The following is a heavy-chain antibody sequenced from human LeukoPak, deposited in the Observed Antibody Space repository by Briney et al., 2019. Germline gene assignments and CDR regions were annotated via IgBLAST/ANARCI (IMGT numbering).Heavy chain of an antibody. Sequence: VGSLRLSCVVSGFTFSSYSMIWVRQAPGKGLQWVANMKKDGSETKYVESVKGRFTISRDNAKNSLYLQMNSLRAEDTAVYYCGRHRSGSGTYFIDYWGQGTLVSVSS. J-gene: IGHJ4*02. CDR2: MKKDGSET. V-gene: IGHV3-7*01. D-gene: IGHD3-10*01. CDR3: GRHRSGSGTYFIDY. CDR1: GFTFSSYS.